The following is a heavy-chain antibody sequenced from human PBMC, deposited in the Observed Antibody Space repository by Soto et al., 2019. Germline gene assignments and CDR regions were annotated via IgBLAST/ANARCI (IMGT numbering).Heavy chain of an antibody. Sequence: PVESLRLSSAPSGFTFSNYAMSGVGQAPGKGLEWVSAISGSGGSTYYADSVKGRFTISRDNSKNTLYLQMNSLRAEDTAVYYCAKDRRYSSSWHNWGQGT. V-gene: IGHV3-23*01. D-gene: IGHD6-13*01. CDR3: AKDRRYSSSWHN. CDR2: ISGSGGST. CDR1: GFTFSNYA. J-gene: IGHJ4*02.